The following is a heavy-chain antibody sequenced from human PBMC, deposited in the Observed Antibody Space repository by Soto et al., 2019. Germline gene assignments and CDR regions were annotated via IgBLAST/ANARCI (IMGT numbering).Heavy chain of an antibody. J-gene: IGHJ4*02. CDR1: GFTFSSYA. CDR3: AKQYSSSSRLSDY. D-gene: IGHD6-6*01. V-gene: IGHV3-23*01. CDR2: ISGSGGST. Sequence: PGGSLRLSCAASGFTFSSYAMHWVRQAPGKGLEWVSAISGSGGSTYYADSVKGRFTISRDNSKNTLYLQMNSLRAEDTAVYYCAKQYSSSSRLSDYWGQGTLVTVSS.